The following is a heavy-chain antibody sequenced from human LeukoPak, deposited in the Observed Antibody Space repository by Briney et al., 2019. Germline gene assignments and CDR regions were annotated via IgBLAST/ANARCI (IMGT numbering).Heavy chain of an antibody. Sequence: GASVKVSCKASGYTFTSYYMHWVRQAPGQGLEWMGIMNPSGGSTSYAQKFQGRVTMTRDTSTSTVYMELSSLRSEDTAVYYCARAPRYCSSTSCPTYYYYYMDVWGKGTTVTVSS. J-gene: IGHJ6*03. D-gene: IGHD2-2*01. CDR2: MNPSGGST. CDR3: ARAPRYCSSTSCPTYYYYYMDV. V-gene: IGHV1-46*01. CDR1: GYTFTSYY.